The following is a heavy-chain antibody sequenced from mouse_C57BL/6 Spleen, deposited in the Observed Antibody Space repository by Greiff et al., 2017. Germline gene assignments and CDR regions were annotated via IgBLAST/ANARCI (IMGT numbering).Heavy chain of an antibody. CDR1: GYAFSSSW. Sequence: QVQLQQSGPELVKPGASVKISCKASGYAFSSSWMNWVKQRPGKGLEWIGRIYPGDGDTNYNGKLKGKATLTADKSSSTAYMQLSSLTSEDSAVYFCARLDYYGSSYVMDYWGQRTSVTVAS. V-gene: IGHV1-82*01. CDR2: IYPGDGDT. CDR3: ARLDYYGSSYVMDY. J-gene: IGHJ4*01. D-gene: IGHD1-1*01.